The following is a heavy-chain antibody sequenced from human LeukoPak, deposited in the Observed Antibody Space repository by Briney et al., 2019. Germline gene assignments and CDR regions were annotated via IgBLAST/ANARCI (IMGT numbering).Heavy chain of an antibody. CDR2: IYYSGST. CDR3: ARGFRRDGYNFDY. V-gene: IGHV4-31*03. CDR1: GGSISSGGYY. D-gene: IGHD5-24*01. J-gene: IGHJ4*02. Sequence: SQTLSLTCTVSGGSISSGGYYWSWIRQHPGKGLEWIGYIYYSGSTYYNPSLKSRVTISVDTSKNQFSLKLSSVTAADTAVYYCARGFRRDGYNFDYWGQGTLVTVSS.